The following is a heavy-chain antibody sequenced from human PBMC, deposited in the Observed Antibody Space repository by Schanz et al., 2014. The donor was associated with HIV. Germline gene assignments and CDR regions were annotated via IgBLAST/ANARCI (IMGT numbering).Heavy chain of an antibody. Sequence: QVRLVASGGGVVQPGRSLRLSCAASGFTFSNYGMHWVRQAPGKGLEWVALISYDGSYKYYADSVKGRFTISRDNSKNRLFLQMNSLRAEDTAVYYCAKEEQQLGGVGGYHFDYWGQGTLVTVSS. J-gene: IGHJ4*02. CDR3: AKEEQQLGGVGGYHFDY. D-gene: IGHD6-13*01. CDR1: GFTFSNYG. V-gene: IGHV3-30*18. CDR2: ISYDGSYK.